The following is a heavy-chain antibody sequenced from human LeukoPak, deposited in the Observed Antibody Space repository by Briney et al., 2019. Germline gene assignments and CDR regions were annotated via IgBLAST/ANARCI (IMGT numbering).Heavy chain of an antibody. CDR3: AKEGWFGELFDY. Sequence: GGSLRLSCAASGFTFSSYGMHWVRQAPGKGLEWVAVISYDGSNKHYADSVKGRFTISRDNSKNTLYLQMNSLRAEDTAVYYCAKEGWFGELFDYWGQGTLVTVSS. CDR1: GFTFSSYG. V-gene: IGHV3-30*18. J-gene: IGHJ4*02. D-gene: IGHD3-10*01. CDR2: ISYDGSNK.